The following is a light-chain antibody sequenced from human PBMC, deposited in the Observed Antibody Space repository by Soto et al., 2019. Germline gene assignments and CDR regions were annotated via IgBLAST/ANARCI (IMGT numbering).Light chain of an antibody. CDR3: ASWDGSLTTVV. J-gene: IGLJ3*02. Sequence: QSALTQPPSVSAAPGQKVSISCSGSSSNIANNYVSWYQHLPRTAPKLLIYDNDKRPPGIPARFSASKSGTSATLGISGLQTGDEAVYFCASWDGSLTTVVFGGGTKLTVL. V-gene: IGLV1-51*01. CDR1: SSNIANNY. CDR2: DND.